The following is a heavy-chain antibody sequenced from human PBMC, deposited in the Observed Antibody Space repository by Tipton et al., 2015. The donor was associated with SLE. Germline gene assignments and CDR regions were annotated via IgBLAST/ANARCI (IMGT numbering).Heavy chain of an antibody. J-gene: IGHJ6*03. CDR1: GTSIISGIDY. CDR2: ISSNGFT. V-gene: IGHV4-61*02. Sequence: LRLSCTVSGTSIISGIDYWSWIRQPAGKGLEWIGRISSNGFTNYNQFLKSRVTFSVDTSKNQFSLELTSVTAADTALYFCARENWSLSHMDVWGKGTTVTVSS. D-gene: IGHD1-1*01. CDR3: ARENWSLSHMDV.